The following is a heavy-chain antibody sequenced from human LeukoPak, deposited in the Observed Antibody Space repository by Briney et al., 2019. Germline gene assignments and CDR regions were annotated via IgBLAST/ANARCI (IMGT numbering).Heavy chain of an antibody. V-gene: IGHV3-7*01. CDR2: IKQDGSEK. CDR1: GFTFSSYW. J-gene: IGHJ4*02. D-gene: IGHD3-3*01. CDR3: ARGIKVPEWPYYFDY. Sequence: PGGSLRLSCAASGFTFSSYWMSWVRQAPGKGLEWVANIKQDGSEKYYVDSVKGRFTISRDNTKNSLYLQMNSLRAEDTAVYYCARGIKVPEWPYYFDYWGQGTLVTVSS.